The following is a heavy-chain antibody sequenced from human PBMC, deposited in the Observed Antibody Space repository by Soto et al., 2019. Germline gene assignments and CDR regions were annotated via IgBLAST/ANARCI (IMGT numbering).Heavy chain of an antibody. CDR2: IKKETDGGTT. CDR3: TTVFLWSYYFDN. CDR1: GFTFNNAW. V-gene: IGHV3-15*01. J-gene: IGHJ4*02. D-gene: IGHD2-21*01. Sequence: GGSLRLSCAGSGFTFNNAWMSWVRQAPGKGLEWVGRIKKETDGGTTDYAASVKGRFSISRDDSKNTVFLQMNSLRTEDTAVYYCTTVFLWSYYFDNWGPGTLVTVSS.